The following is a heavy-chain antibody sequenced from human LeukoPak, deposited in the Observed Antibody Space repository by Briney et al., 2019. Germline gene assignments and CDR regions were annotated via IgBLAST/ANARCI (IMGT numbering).Heavy chain of an antibody. J-gene: IGHJ4*02. Sequence: GGSLRLSCAASGFTFSTYGMHWVRQAPGKGLEWVALIWYDGSDKYYADSVKGRFTISRDNSKNTLYLQMNSLRAEDTAVYYCAKDLRYYDFWSGLADYWGQGTLVTVSS. V-gene: IGHV3-33*06. D-gene: IGHD3-3*01. CDR2: IWYDGSDK. CDR1: GFTFSTYG. CDR3: AKDLRYYDFWSGLADY.